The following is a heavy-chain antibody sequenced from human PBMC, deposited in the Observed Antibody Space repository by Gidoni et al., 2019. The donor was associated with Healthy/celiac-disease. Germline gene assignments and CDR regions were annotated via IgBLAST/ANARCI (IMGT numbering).Heavy chain of an antibody. Sequence: EVQLLESGGGLVQPGGSLRLSCAASGFTFSSYAMSWVHQAPGKGLEGVSAISGSGGSTYYADSVKGRFTISRDNSKNTLYLQMNSLRAEDTAVYYCAKDRTPRPFLAGFDYWGQGTLVTVSS. D-gene: IGHD3-3*02. CDR1: GFTFSSYA. CDR2: ISGSGGST. J-gene: IGHJ4*02. V-gene: IGHV3-23*01. CDR3: AKDRTPRPFLAGFDY.